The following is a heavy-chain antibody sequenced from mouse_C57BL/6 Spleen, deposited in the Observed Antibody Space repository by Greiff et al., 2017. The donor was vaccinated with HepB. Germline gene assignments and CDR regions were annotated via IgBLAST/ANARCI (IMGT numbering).Heavy chain of an antibody. V-gene: IGHV1-26*01. CDR1: GYTFTDYY. CDR3: ARLGPAWFAY. D-gene: IGHD3-3*01. Sequence: VQLQQSGPELVKPGASVKISCKASGYTFTDYYMNWVKQSHGKSLEWIGDINPNNGGTSYNQKFKGKATLTVDKSSSTAYMELRSLTSEDSAVYYCARLGPAWFAYWGQGTLVTVSA. J-gene: IGHJ3*01. CDR2: INPNNGGT.